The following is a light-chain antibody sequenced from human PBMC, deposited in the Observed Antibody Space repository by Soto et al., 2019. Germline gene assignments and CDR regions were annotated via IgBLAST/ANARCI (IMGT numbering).Light chain of an antibody. CDR1: QNISSN. Sequence: EIVMTQSPATLSVSPGERANLSCRASQNISSNLAWYQQKPGQAPRLLIYGASTRATGIPARFSGSGSGTEFTFTISSLQSEDFAVYYCQQYNNWPQTFGQGTKVDIK. J-gene: IGKJ1*01. CDR3: QQYNNWPQT. CDR2: GAS. V-gene: IGKV3-15*01.